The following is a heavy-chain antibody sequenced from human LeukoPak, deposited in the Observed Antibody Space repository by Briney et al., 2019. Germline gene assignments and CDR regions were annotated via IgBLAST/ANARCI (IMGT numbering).Heavy chain of an antibody. CDR2: IKEDGSEK. D-gene: IGHD1/OR15-1a*01. CDR1: GFIFSTYW. Sequence: PGGSVTLSCSASGFIFSTYWLKWLRQAQGKGLVWVTNIKEDGSEKDYADSVKGRFTISRDNAKNSVFLQMNSLRDEDTAVYNWAIGMNTSPGVDYWGQGTLVTVSS. CDR3: AIGMNTSPGVDY. J-gene: IGHJ4*02. V-gene: IGHV3-7*01.